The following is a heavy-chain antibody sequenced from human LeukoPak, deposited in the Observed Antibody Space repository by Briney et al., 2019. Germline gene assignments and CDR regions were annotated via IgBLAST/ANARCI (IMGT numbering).Heavy chain of an antibody. V-gene: IGHV3-23*01. Sequence: GGSMRLSCAASGFTFSSYAMSWVRQAPGKGLEWVSAICGSGGSTYYADSVKGRFTISRDNSKNTLYLQMNSLRAEDTAVYYCAKDRAAVPGSYYAFDPWGQGTLVTVSS. CDR1: GFTFSSYA. CDR3: AKDRAAVPGSYYAFDP. D-gene: IGHD3-10*01. J-gene: IGHJ5*02. CDR2: ICGSGGST.